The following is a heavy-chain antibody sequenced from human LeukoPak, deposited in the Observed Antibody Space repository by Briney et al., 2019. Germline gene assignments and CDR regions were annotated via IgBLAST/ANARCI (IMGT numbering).Heavy chain of an antibody. CDR1: GFTFSSYS. V-gene: IGHV3-21*01. J-gene: IGHJ4*02. D-gene: IGHD3-10*01. CDR3: ATASYFYGSGSYGSI. Sequence: GGSLRLSCAASGFTFSSYSMNWVRQAPGKGREWVSSITHSTTYMYYADSVKGRFTISRDNAKKSLYLQMNSLRAEDTAVYYCATASYFYGSGSYGSIWGQGTLVTVSS. CDR2: ITHSTTYM.